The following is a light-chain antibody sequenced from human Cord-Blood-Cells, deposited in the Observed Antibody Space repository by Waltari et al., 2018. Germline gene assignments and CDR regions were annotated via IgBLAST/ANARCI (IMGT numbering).Light chain of an antibody. V-gene: IGLV2-23*01. J-gene: IGLJ3*02. CDR2: EGS. CDR3: CSYAGRV. Sequence: QSALTQPASVSGSPGQSITTPCTGTSSDVGSYNLVSWYQQHPGKAPKLMIYEGSKRPSGVSNRFSGSKSGNTASLTISGLQAEDEADYYCCSYAGRVFGGGTKLTVL. CDR1: SSDVGSYNL.